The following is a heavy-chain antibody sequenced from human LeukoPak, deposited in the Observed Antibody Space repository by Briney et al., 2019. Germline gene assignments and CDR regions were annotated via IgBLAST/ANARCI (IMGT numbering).Heavy chain of an antibody. CDR3: ARHQDDYGVYEFST. CDR2: IYRGGST. Sequence: GGSLRLSCAASGFTVSSNYMSWVRQAPGKGLEWVSVIYRGGSTYYADSVKGRFTISRDNSKNTLYLQMNSLRDEDTAVYHCARHQDDYGVYEFSTWGQGTLVTLSS. D-gene: IGHD4-17*01. V-gene: IGHV3-53*01. J-gene: IGHJ4*02. CDR1: GFTVSSNY.